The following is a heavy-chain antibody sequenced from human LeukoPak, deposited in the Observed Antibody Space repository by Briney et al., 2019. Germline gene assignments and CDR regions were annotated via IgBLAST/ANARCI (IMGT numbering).Heavy chain of an antibody. CDR2: INPNRGCT. D-gene: IGHD1-26*01. Sequence: ASVKVSCKASGYTFTGYYMHWVRQAPGQGLEWMGWINPNRGCTNYAQKFQGRATMTRDTTISTAYMELSRLRSDDTAVYYCARDRVGSSGGYYYYYMDVWGKGTTVTISS. V-gene: IGHV1-2*02. CDR3: ARDRVGSSGGYYYYYMDV. CDR1: GYTFTGYY. J-gene: IGHJ6*03.